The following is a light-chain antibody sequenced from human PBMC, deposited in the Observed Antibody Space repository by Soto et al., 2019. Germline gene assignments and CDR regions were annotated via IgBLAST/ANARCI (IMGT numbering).Light chain of an antibody. CDR3: QQRSNRPRFT. CDR1: QSVDNY. V-gene: IGKV3-11*01. J-gene: IGKJ3*01. Sequence: EIVLTQSPATLSLSPGERATLSCRASQSVDNYLAWYQQKPGQAPRLLIYDVSNRATGTPARFSGSGSGTDFTLSISSLVPEDFAVYYCQQRSNRPRFTFGPGTKVDIK. CDR2: DVS.